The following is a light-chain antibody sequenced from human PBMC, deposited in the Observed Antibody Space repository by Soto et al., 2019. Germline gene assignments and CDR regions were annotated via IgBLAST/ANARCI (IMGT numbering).Light chain of an antibody. J-gene: IGKJ3*01. CDR3: QQFGSSLFT. CDR2: GAS. V-gene: IGKV3-20*01. Sequence: EIVLTQSPGTLSLSPGERATLSCRASQSVSSSYLAWYQQKPGQAPRLLIYGASSRATGIPDRFSGSGSGTDFTLTISRLVPEDFAVYYCQQFGSSLFTFGPGTTVDIK. CDR1: QSVSSSY.